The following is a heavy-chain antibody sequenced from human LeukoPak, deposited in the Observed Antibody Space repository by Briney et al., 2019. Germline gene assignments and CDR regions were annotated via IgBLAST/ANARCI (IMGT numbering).Heavy chain of an antibody. D-gene: IGHD3-22*01. CDR2: IKQDGSEK. Sequence: GGSLRLSCAASGFTFSSYWMSWVRQAPGKGLEWVAHIKQDGSEKYYVDSVKGRFTISRDNAKNSLYLQMNSLRAEDTAVYYCARGGRYYYDSSGYYSDDSYFDYWGQGTLVTVSS. J-gene: IGHJ4*02. CDR3: ARGGRYYYDSSGYYSDDSYFDY. CDR1: GFTFSSYW. V-gene: IGHV3-7*01.